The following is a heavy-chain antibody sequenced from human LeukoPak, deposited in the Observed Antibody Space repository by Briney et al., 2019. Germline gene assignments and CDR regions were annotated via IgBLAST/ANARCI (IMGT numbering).Heavy chain of an antibody. CDR1: GGSISSYY. Sequence: SETLSLTCTVSGGSISSYYWSWIRQPAGKGLEWIGRIYTSGSTNYNPSLQSRVTMSVDTSKNQFSLKLSSVTAADTTVYYCARSGPVVVVPAGIPIWFDPWGQGTLVTVPS. CDR2: IYTSGST. CDR3: ARSGPVVVVPAGIPIWFDP. J-gene: IGHJ5*02. D-gene: IGHD2-2*02. V-gene: IGHV4-4*07.